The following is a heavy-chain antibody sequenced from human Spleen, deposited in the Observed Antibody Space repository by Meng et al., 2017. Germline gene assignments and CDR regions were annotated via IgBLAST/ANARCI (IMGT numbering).Heavy chain of an antibody. V-gene: IGHV2-5*01. CDR2: IYWNDDK. Sequence: SGPTLVKPTQTLTLTCTFSGFSLSTSGVGVGWIRQPPRKALEWLALIYWNDDKRYSPSLKSRLTITKDTSKNQVVLTMTNMDPVDTATYYCAHRIVGANYFDYWGQGTLVTVSS. CDR3: AHRIVGANYFDY. J-gene: IGHJ4*02. CDR1: GFSLSTSGVG. D-gene: IGHD1-26*01.